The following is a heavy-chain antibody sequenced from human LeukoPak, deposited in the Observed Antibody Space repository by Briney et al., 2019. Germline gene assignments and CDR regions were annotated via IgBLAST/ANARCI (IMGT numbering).Heavy chain of an antibody. CDR2: IWYDGINK. CDR3: ARNYYDSSGQLHAGAHAFDI. J-gene: IGHJ3*02. Sequence: GGSLRLSCAASGFTFRTFGMHWVRQAPGKGVEWVAIIWYDGINKYCADSVKGRFTISRDNSKNTLYLQMNSLRAEDTAVYYCARNYYDSSGQLHAGAHAFDIWGQGTMVTVSS. CDR1: GFTFRTFG. D-gene: IGHD3-22*01. V-gene: IGHV3-33*01.